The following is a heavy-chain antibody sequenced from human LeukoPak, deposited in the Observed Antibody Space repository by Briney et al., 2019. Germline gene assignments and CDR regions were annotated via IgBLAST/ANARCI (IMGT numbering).Heavy chain of an antibody. J-gene: IGHJ4*02. Sequence: GGSLGLSCAASGFPFSSYFMSWVRQGPGKGLEWVSTISGSSSTYYADSVKGRFTISRDNSKNTLYLQMSSLRAEDTAVYYCARTNMVRGVINFDYWGQGTLVTVSS. V-gene: IGHV3-23*01. CDR3: ARTNMVRGVINFDY. D-gene: IGHD3-10*01. CDR2: ISGSSST. CDR1: GFPFSSYF.